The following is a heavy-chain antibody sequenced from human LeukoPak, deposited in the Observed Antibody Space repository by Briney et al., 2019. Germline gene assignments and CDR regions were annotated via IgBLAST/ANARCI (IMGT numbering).Heavy chain of an antibody. V-gene: IGHV3-23*01. D-gene: IGHD3-10*01. J-gene: IGHJ6*03. CDR1: GINFRGSG. Sequence: GGSLRLSCAASGINFRGSGMHWVRQAPGRGLEWVSAISGSGGSTYYADSVKGRFTISRDNSKNTLYLQMNSLRAEDTAVYYCAKIPLRSPYYYYMDVWGKGTTVTISS. CDR2: ISGSGGST. CDR3: AKIPLRSPYYYYMDV.